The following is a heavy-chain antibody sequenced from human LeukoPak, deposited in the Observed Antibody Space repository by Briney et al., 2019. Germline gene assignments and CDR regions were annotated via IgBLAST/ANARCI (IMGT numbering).Heavy chain of an antibody. J-gene: IGHJ4*02. CDR2: IYPINGAT. V-gene: IGHV1-2*02. D-gene: IGHD3-10*01. Sequence: ASVKVSCKASGYTFSGTGWYLYWLRQAPGQGLECMGWIYPINGATGYAQKFQGRVAMTRDTSISTAYMELSRLRPDDTAVYYCARDGPAQMVDFDYWGQGTLVTVSS. CDR3: ARDGPAQMVDFDY. CDR1: GYTFSGTGWY.